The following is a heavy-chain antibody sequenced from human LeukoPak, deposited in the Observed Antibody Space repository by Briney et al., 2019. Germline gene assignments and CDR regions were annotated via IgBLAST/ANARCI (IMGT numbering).Heavy chain of an antibody. V-gene: IGHV3-23*01. D-gene: IGHD2-2*01. CDR1: GFTFRSSG. CDR3: AKDQVVPFDY. Sequence: GSLRLSCVASGFTFRSSGMSWVRQAPGKGLEWVSYISGSDTTTHYADSVKGRFTISRDNSKNTLYLQMNSLRAEDTAVYFCAKDQVVPFDYWGQGTLVTVSS. CDR2: ISGSDTTT. J-gene: IGHJ4*02.